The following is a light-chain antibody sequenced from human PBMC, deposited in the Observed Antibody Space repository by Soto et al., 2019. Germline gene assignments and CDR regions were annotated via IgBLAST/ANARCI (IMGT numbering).Light chain of an antibody. CDR3: QQSYTTPQFT. CDR1: QSTSSY. V-gene: IGKV1-39*01. CDR2: AAS. Sequence: DIQMTQSPSSLSVSVGDRVTITCRASQSTSSYLNWYQQKPGKAPKLLIYAASSLQSGVPSRFSGSGSGTDFTLTISSLQPEDFETYYCQQSYTTPQFTFGGGTKVEI. J-gene: IGKJ4*01.